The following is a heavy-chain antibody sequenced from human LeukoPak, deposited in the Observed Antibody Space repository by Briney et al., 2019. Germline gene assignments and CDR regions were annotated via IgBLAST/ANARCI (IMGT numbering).Heavy chain of an antibody. Sequence: PSETLSFTCAVYGGSFSGYYWSWIRQPPGKGLEWIGEINHSGSTNYNPSLKSRVTISVDTSKNQFSLKLSSVTAADTAVYYCARRPHTAMVFYYYYYYMDVWGKGTTVTVSS. D-gene: IGHD5-18*01. CDR3: ARRPHTAMVFYYYYYYMDV. J-gene: IGHJ6*03. V-gene: IGHV4-34*01. CDR2: INHSGST. CDR1: GGSFSGYY.